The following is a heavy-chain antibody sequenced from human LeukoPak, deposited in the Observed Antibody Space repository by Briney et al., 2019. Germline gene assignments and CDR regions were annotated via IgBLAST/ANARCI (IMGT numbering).Heavy chain of an antibody. D-gene: IGHD3-22*01. J-gene: IGHJ6*02. CDR3: AKGGVDSSDYYYYGMDV. CDR2: ISGSGGST. V-gene: IGHV3-23*01. Sequence: PGGSLRLSCAACGFTFSSYAMSLVRQAPGKGLEWVSAISGSGGSTYYADSVKGRFTISRDNSKNTLYLQMNSLSAEDTAVYYCAKGGVDSSDYYYYGMDVWGQGTTVTVSS. CDR1: GFTFSSYA.